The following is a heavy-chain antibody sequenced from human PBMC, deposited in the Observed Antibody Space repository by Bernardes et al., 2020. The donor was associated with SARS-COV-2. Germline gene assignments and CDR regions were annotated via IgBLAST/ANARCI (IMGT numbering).Heavy chain of an antibody. CDR1: GFTFSSSA. J-gene: IGHJ6*02. D-gene: IGHD3-22*01. Sequence: VGSLRLSCAASGFTFSSSAMSWVRQAPGKGLAWVSAISGSGGSTYYTDSVKGRFTISRDNSKNTLYLQMNSLRAEDTAVYYCAKDYYDSSGYHRYYGMDVWGQGTTVTVSS. CDR2: ISGSGGST. CDR3: AKDYYDSSGYHRYYGMDV. V-gene: IGHV3-23*01.